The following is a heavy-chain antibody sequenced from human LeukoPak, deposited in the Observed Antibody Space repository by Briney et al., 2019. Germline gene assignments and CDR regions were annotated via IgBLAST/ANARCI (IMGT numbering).Heavy chain of an antibody. D-gene: IGHD6-13*01. CDR1: GGSISNYY. CDR2: FYNSGST. J-gene: IGHJ6*02. V-gene: IGHV4-59*08. Sequence: SETLSLTCTVSGGSISNYYWSWIRQPPGKGLEWIGSFYNSGSTNYNPSLKSRVTISVDTSKNQFSLKLSSATAADTAVYYCARSNGRGRSPRIAAAAPGYYYGMDVWGQGTTVTVSS. CDR3: ARSNGRGRSPRIAAAAPGYYYGMDV.